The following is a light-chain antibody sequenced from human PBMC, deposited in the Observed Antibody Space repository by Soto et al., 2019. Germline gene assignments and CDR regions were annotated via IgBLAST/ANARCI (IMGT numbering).Light chain of an antibody. CDR1: QSVSSSY. CDR3: QQYGNMPRT. J-gene: IGKJ1*01. V-gene: IGKV3-20*01. Sequence: ELVMTQTPGTLSLSPVYRATLPCTARQSVSSSYLAWYQHRPGQAPRLLMHGAYRRATGIPDRFSGSGSGTEFTLTIARLEPEDFAVYYCQQYGNMPRTFGQGTKVDI. CDR2: GAY.